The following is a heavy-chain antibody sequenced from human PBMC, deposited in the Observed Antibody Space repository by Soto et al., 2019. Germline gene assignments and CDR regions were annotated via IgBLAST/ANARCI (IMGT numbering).Heavy chain of an antibody. D-gene: IGHD7-27*01. CDR2: IYWDNDK. CDR1: GFSFRTSGGG. J-gene: IGHJ4*02. V-gene: IGHV2-5*05. CDR3: AHSLGISRFDY. Sequence: GSGPTLGKPTQTLTLACTFSGFSFRTSGGGVGWIRQPPGKAPEWLALIYWDNDKRYGPSLKSRLTISKDTSKNQVVLTMTNMDPVDTATYYCAHSLGISRFDYWGQGILVTVSS.